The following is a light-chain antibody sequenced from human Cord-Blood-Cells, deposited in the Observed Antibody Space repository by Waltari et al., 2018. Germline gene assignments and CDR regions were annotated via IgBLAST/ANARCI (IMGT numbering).Light chain of an antibody. Sequence: EIVLTQSPATLSLSPGERATLSCRASQSVRSYLAWYQQKPGQAPRLLSYDASNRATGVPAMFSGSVSGTEFTLIISSIEPEDFAVYDCQQRSNWITVGQGTRRESK. CDR3: QQRSNWIT. V-gene: IGKV3-11*01. CDR1: QSVRSY. CDR2: DAS. J-gene: IGKJ5*01.